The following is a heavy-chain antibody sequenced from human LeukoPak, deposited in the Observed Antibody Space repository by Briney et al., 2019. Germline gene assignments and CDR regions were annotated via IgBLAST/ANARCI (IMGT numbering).Heavy chain of an antibody. J-gene: IGHJ4*02. CDR1: GFTFSSYS. D-gene: IGHD6-19*01. CDR3: ARGPGSGWYNY. Sequence: PGGSLRLSCAASGFTFSSYSMNWVRQAPGKGLEWVSSISSSSSYKYYADSLKGRFTISRDNAKNSLYLQMNSLRAEDTAVYFCARGPGSGWYNYWGQGTLVTVSS. V-gene: IGHV3-21*01. CDR2: ISSSSSYK.